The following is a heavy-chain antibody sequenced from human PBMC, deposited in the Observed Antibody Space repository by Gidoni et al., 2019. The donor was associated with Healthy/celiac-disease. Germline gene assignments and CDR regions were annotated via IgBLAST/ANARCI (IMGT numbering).Heavy chain of an antibody. CDR2: ISYDGSNK. CDR3: ARDPCSSTSCYVGL. CDR1: GVTFSSYA. J-gene: IGHJ3*01. D-gene: IGHD2-2*01. Sequence: QVQLVGSGGGVVQPGRCLRLSCAASGVTFSSYAMHWVRQAPGKGLEWVAVISYDGSNKYYADSVKGRFTISRDNSKNTLYLQMNSLRAEDTAVYYCARDPCSSTSCYVGLWGQGTMVTVSS. V-gene: IGHV3-30-3*01.